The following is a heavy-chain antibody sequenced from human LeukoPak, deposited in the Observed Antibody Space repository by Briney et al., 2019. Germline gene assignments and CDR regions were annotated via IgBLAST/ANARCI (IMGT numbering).Heavy chain of an antibody. Sequence: GGSLRLSCAASGFTFSSHGMSWVRRAPGKGLEWVSGIVGGAGGTYYADSVKGRFTISRDNSKNTLYLQMNSLRAEDTAVYYCAHGSMYQLDYWGQGTLVTVSS. CDR2: IVGGAGGT. D-gene: IGHD2-2*01. J-gene: IGHJ4*02. CDR3: AHGSMYQLDY. CDR1: GFTFSSHG. V-gene: IGHV3-23*01.